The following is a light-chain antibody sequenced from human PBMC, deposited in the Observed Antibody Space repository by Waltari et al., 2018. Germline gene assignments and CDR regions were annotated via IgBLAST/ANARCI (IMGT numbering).Light chain of an antibody. CDR3: QQYDISPPLT. Sequence: EVVLTQSPGTLSLSPGERATLSCRASQRVSSNYLAWYQQKPGQAPSLLIYGGSNRATGIPDRFSGRGSGTDFTLTISRLEPEDFSVYYCQQYDISPPLTFGGGTKGEIK. V-gene: IGKV3-20*01. CDR2: GGS. J-gene: IGKJ4*01. CDR1: QRVSSNY.